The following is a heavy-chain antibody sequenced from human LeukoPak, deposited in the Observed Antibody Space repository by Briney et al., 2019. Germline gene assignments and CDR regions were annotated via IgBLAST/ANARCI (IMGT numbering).Heavy chain of an antibody. Sequence: SETLSLTCSVAGYSISSGYYWGWIRQPPGKGLEWIGYIYYSGSTNYNPSLKSRVTISVDTSKNQFSLKLSSVTAADTAVYYCARGGDSSGYYYRSWEFDYWGQGTLVTVSS. J-gene: IGHJ4*02. V-gene: IGHV4-61*01. D-gene: IGHD3-22*01. CDR3: ARGGDSSGYYYRSWEFDY. CDR2: IYYSGST. CDR1: GYSISSGYY.